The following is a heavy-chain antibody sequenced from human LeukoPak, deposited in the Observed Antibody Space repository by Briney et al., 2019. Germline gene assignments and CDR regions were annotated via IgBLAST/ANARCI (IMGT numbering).Heavy chain of an antibody. V-gene: IGHV4-39*07. Sequence: SETLSLTCTVSGGSISSSSYYWGWIRQPPGKGLEWIGSIYYSGNSYYNPSLKSRVTMSIDTSKNQFSLKVNSVTAADTAVYYCASLLGYCSGNRCPSSANYYYYMDVWGKGTTVTVSS. CDR2: IYYSGNS. CDR3: ASLLGYCSGNRCPSSANYYYYMDV. J-gene: IGHJ6*03. D-gene: IGHD2-15*01. CDR1: GGSISSSSYY.